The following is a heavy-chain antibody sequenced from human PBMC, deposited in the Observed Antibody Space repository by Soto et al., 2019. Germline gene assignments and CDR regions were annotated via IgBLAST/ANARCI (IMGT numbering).Heavy chain of an antibody. CDR3: AGVGATSLAPIDI. V-gene: IGHV3-21*01. J-gene: IGHJ3*02. D-gene: IGHD1-26*01. Sequence: GSLRLSCAASGFTFSSYNMNWVRQAPGKGLEWVSSISSSSSYIYYADSVKGRFTISRDNAKNSLYLQMNSLRAEDTAVYYCAGVGATSLAPIDIWGQGTMVTVSS. CDR2: ISSSSSYI. CDR1: GFTFSSYN.